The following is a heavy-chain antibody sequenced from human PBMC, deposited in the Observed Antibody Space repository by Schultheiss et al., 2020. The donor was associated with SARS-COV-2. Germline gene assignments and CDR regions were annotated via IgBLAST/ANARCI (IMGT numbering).Heavy chain of an antibody. V-gene: IGHV3-64*04. CDR2: ISSNGGST. J-gene: IGHJ4*02. Sequence: GGSLRLSCSASGFTFGSSAMHWVRQAPGKGLEYVSAISSNGGSTYYADSVKGRFTISRDNSKNTLYLQMNSLRAEDTAVYYCARDRDYGADYWGQGTLVTVSS. CDR3: ARDRDYGADY. D-gene: IGHD4-17*01. CDR1: GFTFGSSA.